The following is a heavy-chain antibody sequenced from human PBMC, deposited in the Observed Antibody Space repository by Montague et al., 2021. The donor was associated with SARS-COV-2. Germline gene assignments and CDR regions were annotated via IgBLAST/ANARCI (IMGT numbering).Heavy chain of an antibody. CDR3: ARTPTRPLSLDS. V-gene: IGHV4-4*07. CDR2: VTTSGTT. D-gene: IGHD6-6*01. Sequence: SETLSLTCAVSGGSITGFSWSWVRQPAGKGLEWIGRVTTSGTTNXRPSLRSRVTMSVDTSKNQFSLNLNSVTAADTAIYYCARTPTRPLSLDSWGQGTLVTAPS. J-gene: IGHJ4*02. CDR1: GGSITGFS.